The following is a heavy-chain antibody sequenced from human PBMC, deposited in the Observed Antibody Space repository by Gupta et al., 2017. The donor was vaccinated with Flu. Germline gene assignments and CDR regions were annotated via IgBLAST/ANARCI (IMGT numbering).Heavy chain of an antibody. D-gene: IGHD1-26*01. Sequence: EVQLVESGGGLVKPGGSLRLSCAASGFTFSNAWMSWVRQAPGKGLEWVGRIKSKTDGGTTDYAAPVKGRFTISRDDSKNTLYLQMNSLKTEDTAVYYCTTDDLGPSEWELLDLIDYWGQGTLVTVSS. CDR1: GFTFSNAW. V-gene: IGHV3-15*01. CDR2: IKSKTDGGTT. CDR3: TTDDLGPSEWELLDLIDY. J-gene: IGHJ4*02.